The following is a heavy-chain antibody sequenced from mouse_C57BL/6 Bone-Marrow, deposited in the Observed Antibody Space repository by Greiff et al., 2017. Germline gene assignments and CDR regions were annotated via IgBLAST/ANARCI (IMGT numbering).Heavy chain of an antibody. CDR3: ARGDYYGSRFAY. Sequence: EVQGVESGGGLVKPGGSLKLSCAASGFTFCSYAMSWVRQTPEKRLEWVATISDGGSYTYYPDNVKGRFTISRDNAKNNLYLQMSHLKSEDTAMYYCARGDYYGSRFAYWGQGTLVTVSA. V-gene: IGHV5-4*01. CDR2: ISDGGSYT. CDR1: GFTFCSYA. D-gene: IGHD1-1*01. J-gene: IGHJ3*01.